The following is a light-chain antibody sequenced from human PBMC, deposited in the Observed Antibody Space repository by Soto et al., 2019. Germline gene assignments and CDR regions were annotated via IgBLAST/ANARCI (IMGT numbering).Light chain of an antibody. CDR2: GAS. CDR3: QQYSASPRT. CDR1: QSINRD. Sequence: EIVMTPSPATLSVSPVESATLSCRASQSINRDLAWYVQKPGQAPRRVIYGASSRATGIPDRFSASGTGTDFTLTISRLEPEDFAVYYCQQYSASPRTFGQGTKVE. J-gene: IGKJ1*01. V-gene: IGKV3D-15*01.